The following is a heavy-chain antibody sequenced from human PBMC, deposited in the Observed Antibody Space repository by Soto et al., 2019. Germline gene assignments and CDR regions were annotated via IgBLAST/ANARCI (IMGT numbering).Heavy chain of an antibody. Sequence: EVQLLESGGGLVQPGGSLRLSCAASGFTFSSYAMSWVRQAPGKGLEWVSVISGSGGSTYYADSVKGRFTISRDNSKNTLYLQMYSLRAEDTAVYDCAIRTGGWYFDLWGRCTLFTVSS. CDR1: GFTFSSYA. V-gene: IGHV3-23*01. J-gene: IGHJ2*01. CDR2: ISGSGGST. CDR3: AIRTGGWYFDL. D-gene: IGHD3-16*01.